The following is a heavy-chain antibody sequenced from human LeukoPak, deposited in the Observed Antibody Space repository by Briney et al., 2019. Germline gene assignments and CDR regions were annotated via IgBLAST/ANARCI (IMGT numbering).Heavy chain of an antibody. D-gene: IGHD3-22*01. V-gene: IGHV3-23*01. CDR3: AKGGSSGYFLAL. CDR1: GFLFNNYG. Sequence: GGSLRLSCAASGFLFNNYGLVWVRQAPGKGLEWVAAISNDGGGTTYADFVKGRFTISRDNSKNTLFLHMNSLRAEDTALYYCAKGGSSGYFLALWGQGTLVTVSS. J-gene: IGHJ4*02. CDR2: ISNDGGGT.